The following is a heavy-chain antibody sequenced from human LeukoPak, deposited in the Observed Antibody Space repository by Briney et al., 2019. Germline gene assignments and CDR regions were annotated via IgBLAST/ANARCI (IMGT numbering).Heavy chain of an antibody. V-gene: IGHV3-48*03. D-gene: IGHD1-26*01. CDR2: LSGSGRAI. Sequence: GGSLRLSCAASGFTFTSYEMNWVRQAPGKGLEWVSHLSGSGRAIYYADSVKGRFTISRDNAKNSLYLQMNSLRAEDTAVCYCARGSSTWFDPWGQGTLVTVSS. J-gene: IGHJ5*02. CDR1: GFTFTSYE. CDR3: ARGSSTWFDP.